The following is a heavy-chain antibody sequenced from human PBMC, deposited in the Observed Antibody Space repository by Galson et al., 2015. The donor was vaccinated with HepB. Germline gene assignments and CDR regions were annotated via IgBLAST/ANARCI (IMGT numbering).Heavy chain of an antibody. J-gene: IGHJ4*02. Sequence: SLRLSCAASGFTFSSYGMHWVRQAPGKGLEWVAVISYDGSNKYYADSVKGRFTISRDNAKNSLYLQMNSLRAEDTAVYYCARGGVLTGYYSYYFDYWGQGTLVTVSS. CDR2: ISYDGSNK. CDR1: GFTFSSYG. D-gene: IGHD3-9*01. V-gene: IGHV3-30*03. CDR3: ARGGVLTGYYSYYFDY.